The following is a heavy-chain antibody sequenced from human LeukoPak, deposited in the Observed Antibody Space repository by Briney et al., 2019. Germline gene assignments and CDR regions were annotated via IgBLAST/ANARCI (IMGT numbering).Heavy chain of an antibody. Sequence: SETLSLTCTVSGGSISSGSYYWSWIRQPAGKGLEWIGRIYTSGSTNYNPSLKSRVTISVDTSKNQFSLKLSSVTAADTAVYYCARVVGYGSGSYRTEYFQHWGQGTLVTVSS. D-gene: IGHD3-10*01. CDR3: ARVVGYGSGSYRTEYFQH. CDR2: IYTSGST. CDR1: GGSISSGSYY. V-gene: IGHV4-61*02. J-gene: IGHJ1*01.